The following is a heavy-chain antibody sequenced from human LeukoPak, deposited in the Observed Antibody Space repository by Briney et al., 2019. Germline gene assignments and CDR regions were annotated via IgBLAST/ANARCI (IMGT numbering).Heavy chain of an antibody. CDR1: GGSISSSSYY. Sequence: KPSETLSLTCTVSGGSISSSSYYWGWIRQPPGKGLEWIGSIYYSGSTYYTPSLKSRVTISVDTSKNQFSLKLSSVTAADTAVYYCARRPAVPAMVTSWGQGTLVTVSS. V-gene: IGHV4-39*01. J-gene: IGHJ5*02. D-gene: IGHD5-18*01. CDR2: IYYSGST. CDR3: ARRPAVPAMVTS.